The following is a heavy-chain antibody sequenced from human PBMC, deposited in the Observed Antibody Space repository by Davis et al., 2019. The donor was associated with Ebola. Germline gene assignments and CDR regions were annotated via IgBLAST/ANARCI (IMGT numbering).Heavy chain of an antibody. Sequence: GGSLRLSCAASRFTFSSYSMNWVRQAPGKGLEWVSSISSSGSYIYYADSAKGRFTISRDNAKNSLYLQMNSLRAEDTAVYYCARDGWPYYFDYWGQGTLVTASS. CDR1: RFTFSSYS. D-gene: IGHD5-24*01. J-gene: IGHJ4*02. CDR2: ISSSGSYI. CDR3: ARDGWPYYFDY. V-gene: IGHV3-21*01.